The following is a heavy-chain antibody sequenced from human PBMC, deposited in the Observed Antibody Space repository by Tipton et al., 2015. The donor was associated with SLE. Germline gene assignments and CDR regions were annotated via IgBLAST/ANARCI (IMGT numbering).Heavy chain of an antibody. V-gene: IGHV4-61*02. CDR2: IYTSGST. Sequence: TLSLTCTVSGGSISSGSYYWSWIRQPAGKGLEWIGRIYTSGSTNYNPSLKSRVTISVDTSKNQFSLKLSSVTAADTAVYYCARGDDFGSDYWGQGTLVTVFS. J-gene: IGHJ4*02. D-gene: IGHD3-3*01. CDR3: ARGDDFGSDY. CDR1: GGSISSGSYY.